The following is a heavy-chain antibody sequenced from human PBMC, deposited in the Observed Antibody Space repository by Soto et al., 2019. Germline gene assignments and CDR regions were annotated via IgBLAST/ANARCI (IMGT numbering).Heavy chain of an antibody. J-gene: IGHJ5*02. CDR2: IYHSGST. D-gene: IGHD3-3*02. CDR1: GGSISSGGYS. Sequence: SETLSLTCAVSGGSISSGGYSWSWIRQPPGKGLGWIGYIYHSGSTYYNPSLKSRVTISVDRSKNQFSLKLSSVTAADTAGYYCARGVLDWFDPWGQGTLVTVSS. CDR3: ARGVLDWFDP. V-gene: IGHV4-30-2*01.